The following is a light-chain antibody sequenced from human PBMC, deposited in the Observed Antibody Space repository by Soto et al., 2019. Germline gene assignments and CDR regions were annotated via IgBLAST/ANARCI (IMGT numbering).Light chain of an antibody. J-gene: IGLJ3*02. Sequence: HSVLTQPPSVSGAPGQRVTISCTGSSSNIGAGYDVHWYQQLPGTAPKLLIYGNSNRPSGVPDRFSGSKSGTSASLAITGIQAEDEADYYCQSYHSSLSGWVFGGGTQLTVL. CDR3: QSYHSSLSGWV. V-gene: IGLV1-40*01. CDR2: GNS. CDR1: SSNIGAGYD.